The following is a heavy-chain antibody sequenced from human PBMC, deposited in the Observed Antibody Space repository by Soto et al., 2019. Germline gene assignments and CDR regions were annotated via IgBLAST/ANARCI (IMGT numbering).Heavy chain of an antibody. J-gene: IGHJ6*02. CDR2: IDPSDSYT. CDR3: RIRALDFYDSSDVYYYYYGMDV. D-gene: IGHD3-22*01. V-gene: IGHV5-10-1*01. CDR1: GYSFTSYW. Sequence: PGESLKISCKGSGYSFTSYWISWVRQMPGKGLEWMGRIDPSDSYTNYSPSFQGHVTISADKSISTAYLQWSSLKASDTAMYYCRIRALDFYDSSDVYYYYYGMDVWGQGTTVTVSS.